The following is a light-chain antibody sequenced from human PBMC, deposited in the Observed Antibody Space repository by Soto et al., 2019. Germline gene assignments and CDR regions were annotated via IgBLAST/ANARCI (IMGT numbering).Light chain of an antibody. V-gene: IGKV3-11*01. CDR1: QSVSKC. Sequence: EIVLTQSPATLSLSPGERATLSCRASQSVSKCLAWYQQKPGQAPRLLIYDVSSREPGIPARFSGSGCGTDFTLTISSLEPEDFAVYYCQQCNNWPPITFGQGTRLEI. CDR3: QQCNNWPPIT. CDR2: DVS. J-gene: IGKJ5*01.